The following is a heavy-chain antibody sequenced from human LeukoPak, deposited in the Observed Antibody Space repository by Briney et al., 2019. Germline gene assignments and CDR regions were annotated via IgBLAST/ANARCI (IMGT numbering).Heavy chain of an antibody. Sequence: SETLSLTCTVSGGSINYYYWSWIRQPPGKGLEWVGYIYYSGSTNYNPSLKSRVTISVDTPKNQFSLKLSSVTAADTAVYYCARRGFGSSWGLDYWGQGTLVTVSS. CDR1: GGSINYYY. D-gene: IGHD6-13*01. CDR2: IYYSGST. J-gene: IGHJ4*02. V-gene: IGHV4-59*08. CDR3: ARRGFGSSWGLDY.